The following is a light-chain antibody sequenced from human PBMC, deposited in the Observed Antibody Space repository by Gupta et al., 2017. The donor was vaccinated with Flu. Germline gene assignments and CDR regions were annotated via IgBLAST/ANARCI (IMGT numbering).Light chain of an antibody. CDR1: QDIGTW. CDR3: QQAHSSPCT. V-gene: IGKV1-12*01. J-gene: IGKJ4*01. CDR2: AAT. Sequence: PSAVSASVRGTVTVTCRASQDIGTWLAWYQQKPGRAPTFLISAATTLKRGVPARFSGSGSGTDFTLTISSLQPEDFATYFCQQAHSSPCTFGQGTKVEIK.